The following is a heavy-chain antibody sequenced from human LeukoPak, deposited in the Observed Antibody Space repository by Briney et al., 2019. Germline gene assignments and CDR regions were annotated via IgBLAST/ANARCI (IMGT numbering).Heavy chain of an antibody. Sequence: GRSLRLSCAASGFTFSSYWMSWVRQAPGKGLEWVANIKQDGSEKYYVDSVKGRFTISRDNAKNSLYLQMNSLRAEDTAVYYCARDSPDYGGNSGMDVWGKGTTVTVSS. J-gene: IGHJ6*04. CDR1: GFTFSSYW. D-gene: IGHD4-23*01. CDR2: IKQDGSEK. V-gene: IGHV3-7*01. CDR3: ARDSPDYGGNSGMDV.